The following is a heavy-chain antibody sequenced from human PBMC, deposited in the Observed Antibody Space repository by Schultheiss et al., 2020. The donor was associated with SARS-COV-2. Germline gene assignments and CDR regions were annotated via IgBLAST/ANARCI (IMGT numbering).Heavy chain of an antibody. CDR2: IKSKTDGGTT. CDR3: AKDQGWYYYDSSGRLIDY. J-gene: IGHJ4*02. D-gene: IGHD3-22*01. CDR1: GFTFSNAW. Sequence: GGSLRLSCAASGFTFSNAWMSWVRQAPGKGLEWVGRIKSKTDGGTTDYAAPVKGRFTISRDDSKNTLYLQMNSLKTEDTAVYYCAKDQGWYYYDSSGRLIDYWGQGTLVTVSS. V-gene: IGHV3-15*01.